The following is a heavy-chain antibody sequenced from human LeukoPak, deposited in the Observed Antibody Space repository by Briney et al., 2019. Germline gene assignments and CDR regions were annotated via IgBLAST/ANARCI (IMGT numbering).Heavy chain of an antibody. J-gene: IGHJ4*02. V-gene: IGHV4-38-2*01. CDR2: IYHSGST. CDR3: ARVPNLFRITMVRGPFDY. D-gene: IGHD3-10*01. Sequence: PSETLSLTCAVSGYSISSGYYWGWIRQPPGKGLEWIGSIYHSGSTYYNPSLKSRVTISVDTSKNQFSLKLSSVTAADTAVYYCARVPNLFRITMVRGPFDYWGQGTLVTVSS. CDR1: GYSISSGYY.